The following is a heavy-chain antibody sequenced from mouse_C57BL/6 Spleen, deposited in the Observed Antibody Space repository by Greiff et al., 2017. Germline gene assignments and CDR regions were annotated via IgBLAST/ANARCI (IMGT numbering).Heavy chain of an antibody. CDR1: GFTFSDYY. J-gene: IGHJ3*01. D-gene: IGHD2-5*01. CDR3: ARGGDYSNLFAY. CDR2: INYDGSST. V-gene: IGHV5-16*01. Sequence: EVMLVESEGGLVQPGSSMKLSCTASGFTFSDYYMAWVRQVPEKGLEWVANINYDGSSTYYLDSLKSRFIISRDNAKNILYLQMSSLKSEDTATYYCARGGDYSNLFAYWGQGTLVTVSA.